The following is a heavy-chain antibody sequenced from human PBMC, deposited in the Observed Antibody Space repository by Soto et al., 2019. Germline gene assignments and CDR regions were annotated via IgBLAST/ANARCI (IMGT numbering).Heavy chain of an antibody. CDR2: IYYSGRT. D-gene: IGHD6-13*01. CDR1: GGSISSYY. V-gene: IGHV4-59*01. CDR3: ARDRQAVAGEYYYYGLDV. Sequence: SETLSLTCTVSGGSISSYYWSWIRQPPGKGLEWIGYIYYSGRTNYNPSLKSRVTLSVDTSNSRFSLKLSSVTAADTAVYYCARDRQAVAGEYYYYGLDVWGQGTTVTVSS. J-gene: IGHJ6*02.